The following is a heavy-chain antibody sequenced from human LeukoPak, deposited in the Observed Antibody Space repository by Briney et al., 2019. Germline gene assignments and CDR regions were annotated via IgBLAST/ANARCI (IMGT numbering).Heavy chain of an antibody. D-gene: IGHD6-6*01. J-gene: IGHJ5*02. V-gene: IGHV1-69*04. CDR1: GGTFSSYA. CDR2: IIPIFGVA. Sequence: SVKVSCKASGGTFSSYAISWVRLAPGQGLEWMGRIIPIFGVANYAQKFQGRVTITADKSTSTAYMELSSLRSEDTAVYYCARAVAARPFDPWGQGTLVTVSS. CDR3: ARAVAARPFDP.